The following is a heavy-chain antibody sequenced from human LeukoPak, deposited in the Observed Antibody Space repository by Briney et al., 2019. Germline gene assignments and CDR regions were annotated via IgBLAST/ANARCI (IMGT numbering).Heavy chain of an antibody. D-gene: IGHD2-15*01. J-gene: IGHJ4*02. V-gene: IGHV3-15*01. Sequence: GGSLRLSCAASGFTFSNAWMSWVRQAPGKGLEWVGRIKSKTDGGTTDYAAPVKGRFTISRDDSKNTLYLQMNSPKTEDTAVYYCTTVVVVAATRTLDYWGQGTLVTVSS. CDR1: GFTFSNAW. CDR2: IKSKTDGGTT. CDR3: TTVVVVAATRTLDY.